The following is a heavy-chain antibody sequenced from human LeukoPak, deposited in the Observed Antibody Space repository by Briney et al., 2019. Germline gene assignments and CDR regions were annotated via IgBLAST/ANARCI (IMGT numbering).Heavy chain of an antibody. Sequence: GGSLRLSCAASGFTFSDYYMSWIRQAPGKGLEWVSYISSSGSTIYYADSVKGRFTISRDNAKNSLYLQMNSLGAEDTAVYYCARELGYCSGGSCQTRAFDIWGQGTMVTVSS. V-gene: IGHV3-11*04. CDR1: GFTFSDYY. J-gene: IGHJ3*02. D-gene: IGHD2-15*01. CDR3: ARELGYCSGGSCQTRAFDI. CDR2: ISSSGSTI.